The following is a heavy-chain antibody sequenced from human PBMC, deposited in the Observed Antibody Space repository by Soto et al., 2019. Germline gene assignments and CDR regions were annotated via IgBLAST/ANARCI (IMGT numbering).Heavy chain of an antibody. Sequence: ASVKVSCKASGGTFSSYAISWVRQAPGQGLEWMGGIIHIFGTANYAQKFQGRVTITADESTSTAYMELSSLRSEDTAVYYCARDLTYYYGSGSYKGDAFDIWGQGTMVTVSS. J-gene: IGHJ3*02. D-gene: IGHD3-10*01. CDR1: GGTFSSYA. CDR3: ARDLTYYYGSGSYKGDAFDI. V-gene: IGHV1-69*13. CDR2: IIHIFGTA.